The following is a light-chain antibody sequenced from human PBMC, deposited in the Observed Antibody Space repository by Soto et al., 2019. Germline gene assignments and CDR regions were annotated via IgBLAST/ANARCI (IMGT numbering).Light chain of an antibody. J-gene: IGKJ5*01. V-gene: IGKV1-5*03. CDR1: QSIDTW. Sequence: DIQMSQSPSTLSALVGDTVTITCRASQSIDTWLAWHQQKPGRAPKLLISKASALESGVPSRFSGSGSGTDFTLTISSLQPEDFATYYCQQSYSIPSITFGQGTRLEI. CDR2: KAS. CDR3: QQSYSIPSIT.